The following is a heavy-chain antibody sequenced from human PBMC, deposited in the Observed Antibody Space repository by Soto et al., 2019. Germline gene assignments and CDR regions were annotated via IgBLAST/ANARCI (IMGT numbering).Heavy chain of an antibody. CDR3: ASKGNYYDAYDY. CDR2: IYYSGST. D-gene: IGHD3-22*01. J-gene: IGHJ4*02. Sequence: SETLSLTCTVSGGSISSYYWSWIRQHPGKGLEWIGYIYYSGSTYYNPSLKSRVTISVDTSKNQFSLKLSSVTAADTAVYYCASKGNYYDAYDYWGQGTLVTVSS. CDR1: GGSISSYY. V-gene: IGHV4-59*12.